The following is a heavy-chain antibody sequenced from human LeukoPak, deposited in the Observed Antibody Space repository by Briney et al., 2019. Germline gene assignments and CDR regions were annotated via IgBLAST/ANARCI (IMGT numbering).Heavy chain of an antibody. D-gene: IGHD2-2*02. CDR3: AREALSPYCSSTSCYTGGWFDP. J-gene: IGHJ5*02. CDR1: EYTFTSYA. Sequence: ASVNVSCKASEYTFTSYAMNWVRQAPGQGLEWMGWINTNTGNPTYAQGFTGRFVFSLDTSVSTAYLQISSLKAEDTAVYYCAREALSPYCSSTSCYTGGWFDPWGQGTLVTVSS. CDR2: INTNTGNP. V-gene: IGHV7-4-1*02.